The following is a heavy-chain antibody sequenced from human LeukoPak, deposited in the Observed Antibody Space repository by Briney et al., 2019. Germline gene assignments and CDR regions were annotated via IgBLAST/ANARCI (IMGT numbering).Heavy chain of an antibody. J-gene: IGHJ4*02. CDR3: ARRSHAAPAGYSPFFDY. D-gene: IGHD6-25*01. CDR1: GFTFSSYA. Sequence: GGSLRLSCAASGFTFSSYAMSWVRQGPGKGMEWASTISHSGATYYADSVEGRFTISRDNSRNTVFLQLNSLSAEDTALYFCARRSHAAPAGYSPFFDYWGQGTLVTVSS. V-gene: IGHV3-23*01. CDR2: ISHSGAT.